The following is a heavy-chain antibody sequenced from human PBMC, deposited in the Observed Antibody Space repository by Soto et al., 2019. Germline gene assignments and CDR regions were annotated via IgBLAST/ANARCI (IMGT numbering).Heavy chain of an antibody. D-gene: IGHD3-10*01. CDR1: GYTFTNYW. CDR3: ARKYYYGAGTLDY. CDR2: IYPGDSET. J-gene: IGHJ4*02. Sequence: GESLKISCKGSGYTFTNYWIGWVRQMPGKGLEWMGIIYPGDSETRYSPSFQGQVTMSADKSISTAYLQWSSLKASDSAMYYCARKYYYGAGTLDYWGQGTLVTVSS. V-gene: IGHV5-51*01.